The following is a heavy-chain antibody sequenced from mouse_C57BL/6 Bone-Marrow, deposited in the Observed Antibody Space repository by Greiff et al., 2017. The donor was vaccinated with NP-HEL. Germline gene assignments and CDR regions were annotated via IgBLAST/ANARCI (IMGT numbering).Heavy chain of an antibody. J-gene: IGHJ2*01. D-gene: IGHD2-10*02. CDR3: ARDSLEGVYFDY. CDR1: GFTFSDYG. Sequence: EVQGVESGGGLVKPGGSLKLSCAASGFTFSDYGMHWVRQAPEQGLEWVAYISSGSSTIYYADTVKGRFTISRDNAKNTLFLQMASLGSEDTAMYYCARDSLEGVYFDYWGQGTTLTVSS. V-gene: IGHV5-17*01. CDR2: ISSGSSTI.